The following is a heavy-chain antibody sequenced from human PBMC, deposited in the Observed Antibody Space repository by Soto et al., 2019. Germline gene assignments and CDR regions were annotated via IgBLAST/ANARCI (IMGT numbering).Heavy chain of an antibody. J-gene: IGHJ2*01. Sequence: GGSLRLSCAASGFTFSSYWMHWVRQAPGKGLVWVSRINSDGSSTTYADSVKGRFTISRDNAKNTLYLQMNSLRAEDTAVYYCASENGSTEMKPVLWGRGTLVT. CDR1: GFTFSSYW. D-gene: IGHD2-8*01. CDR3: ASENGSTEMKPVL. CDR2: INSDGSST. V-gene: IGHV3-74*01.